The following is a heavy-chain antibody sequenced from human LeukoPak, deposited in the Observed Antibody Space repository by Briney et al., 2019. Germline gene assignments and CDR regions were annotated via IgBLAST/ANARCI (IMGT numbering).Heavy chain of an antibody. D-gene: IGHD5-12*01. CDR2: INQDGSEE. Sequence: GGSLRLSCAASGFTFSSYAMSWVRQAPGKGLEWVAHINQDGSEEHYMDSVRARFTISRDNAKNSLSLQMNSLRAEDTAVYYCVRDGGVSGYDLLDYWGQGTLVTVSS. J-gene: IGHJ4*02. CDR1: GFTFSSYA. CDR3: VRDGGVSGYDLLDY. V-gene: IGHV3-7*01.